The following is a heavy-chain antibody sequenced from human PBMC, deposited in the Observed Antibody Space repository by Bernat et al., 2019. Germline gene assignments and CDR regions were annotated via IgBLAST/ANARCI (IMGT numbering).Heavy chain of an antibody. Sequence: VTLRESGPALVKPTQTLTLTCTFSGFSLSTCGMCVSWIRQPPGKALEWLALIDWDDDKYYSTSLKTRLTISKDTSKNQVVLTMTNMDPVDTATYYCARITMVRGDFYGMDVWGQGTTVTVSS. CDR2: IDWDDDK. D-gene: IGHD3-10*01. J-gene: IGHJ6*02. V-gene: IGHV2-70*01. CDR3: ARITMVRGDFYGMDV. CDR1: GFSLSTCGMC.